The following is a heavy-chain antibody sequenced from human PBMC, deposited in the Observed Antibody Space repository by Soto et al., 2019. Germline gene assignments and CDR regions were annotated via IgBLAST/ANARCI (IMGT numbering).Heavy chain of an antibody. CDR3: ARGRITIFGVGTATFDY. CDR1: GGSFSGYY. J-gene: IGHJ4*02. V-gene: IGHV4-34*01. CDR2: INHSGST. Sequence: SETLSLTCAVYGGSFSGYYWSWIRQPPGKGLEWIGEINHSGSTNYNPSLKSRVTISVDTSKNQFSLKLSSVTAADTAVYYCARGRITIFGVGTATFDYWGQGTLVTVSS. D-gene: IGHD3-3*01.